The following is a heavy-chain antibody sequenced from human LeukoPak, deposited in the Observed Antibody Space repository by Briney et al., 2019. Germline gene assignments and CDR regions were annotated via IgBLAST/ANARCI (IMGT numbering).Heavy chain of an antibody. CDR3: VRLRWELLAPYFDH. CDR1: TDSTNTYY. J-gene: IGHJ4*02. V-gene: IGHV4-59*01. D-gene: IGHD2-15*01. CDR2: IYHSGST. Sequence: SETLSVTCSVSTDSTNTYYWSWIRQSPGKGLEWIGHIYHSGSTDYNPSFKSRVTISIDMSKKEFSLKLTSVTVADTAMYYCVRLRWELLAPYFDHWGQAAFVLVSS.